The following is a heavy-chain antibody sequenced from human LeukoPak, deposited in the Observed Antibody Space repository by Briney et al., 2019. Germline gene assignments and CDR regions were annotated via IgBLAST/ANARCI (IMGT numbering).Heavy chain of an antibody. CDR1: GYTFTSYY. V-gene: IGHV1-69*08. CDR2: IIPILDTP. Sequence: ASVKVSCKASGYTFTSYYMHWVRQAPGQGLEWMGRIIPILDTPNYAQKFQGRVTITADKSTSTAYMELSSLRSEDTAVYYCARDLTSYYYDNNGAFDFWGQGTLVTVSS. D-gene: IGHD3-22*01. CDR3: ARDLTSYYYDNNGAFDF. J-gene: IGHJ4*02.